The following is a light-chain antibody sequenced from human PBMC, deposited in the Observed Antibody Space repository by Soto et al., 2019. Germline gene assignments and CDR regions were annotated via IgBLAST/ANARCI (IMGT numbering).Light chain of an antibody. CDR2: QAS. Sequence: DIQMTQSPSTLSASVRDRVNITCRASQTINNYLAWYQQKPGKAPDLLIYQASTLETAVPSRFSGSGSGTEFPLTISGLQPDDFSTYYCQQYDSYPWTFGQGTKLEI. CDR1: QTINNY. J-gene: IGKJ2*02. CDR3: QQYDSYPWT. V-gene: IGKV1-5*03.